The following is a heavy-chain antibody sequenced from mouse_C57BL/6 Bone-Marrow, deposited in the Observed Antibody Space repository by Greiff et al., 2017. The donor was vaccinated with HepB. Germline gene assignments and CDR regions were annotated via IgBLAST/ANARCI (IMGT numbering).Heavy chain of an antibody. CDR3: AREGLRRYAIDY. Sequence: VKLMESGAELARPGASVKLSCKASGYTFTSYGISWVKQRTGQGLEWIGEIYPRSGNTYYNEKFKGKATMTADKSSSTAYMELRSLTSEDSAVYFCAREGLRRYAIDYWGQGTSVTVAS. J-gene: IGHJ4*01. CDR2: IYPRSGNT. CDR1: GYTFTSYG. D-gene: IGHD2-2*01. V-gene: IGHV1-81*01.